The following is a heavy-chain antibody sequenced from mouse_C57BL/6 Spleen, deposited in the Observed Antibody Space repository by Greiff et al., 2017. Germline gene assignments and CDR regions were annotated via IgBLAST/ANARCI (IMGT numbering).Heavy chain of an antibody. D-gene: IGHD2-4*01. CDR1: GYTFTSYW. Sequence: QVQLQQSGAELVKPGASVKLSCKASGYTFTSYWMHWVKQRPGQGLEWIGMIHPNSGSTNYNEKFKSKATLTVDKSSSTAYMQLSSLTSEDSAVYYCARYDYDDGTWFAYWGQGTLVTVSA. CDR3: ARYDYDDGTWFAY. CDR2: IHPNSGST. J-gene: IGHJ3*01. V-gene: IGHV1-64*01.